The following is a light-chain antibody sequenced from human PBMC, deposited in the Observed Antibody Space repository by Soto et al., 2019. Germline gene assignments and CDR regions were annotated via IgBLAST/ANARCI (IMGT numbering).Light chain of an antibody. CDR3: QHYDTSLPAVT. CDR1: QDCSNN. Sequence: DIQMTQSPSSLSSSVGDIVTITCPASQDCSNNLNWYQQKPGKAPNLLIYDASNLQIEVPSRFSGSGSGTDFTFTISSLQTEDFGTYYCQHYDTSLPAVTFGGGTKVDIK. CDR2: DAS. V-gene: IGKV1-33*01. J-gene: IGKJ4*01.